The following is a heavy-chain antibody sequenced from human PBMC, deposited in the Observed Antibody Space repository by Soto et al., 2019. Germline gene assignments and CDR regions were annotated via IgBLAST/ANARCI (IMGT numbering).Heavy chain of an antibody. V-gene: IGHV3-48*02. D-gene: IGHD3-3*01. CDR1: GSDFSTYI. J-gene: IGHJ6*02. Sequence: PGGSLRLSCRASGSDFSTYIMNWVRQSPGQGLEWIAYVSLDSDSIQYADSVKGRFTISRDDAENSLYLQMDSLRDEDTATYYCARLYYDYVWGQGTTVTVSS. CDR2: VSLDSDSI. CDR3: ARLYYDYV.